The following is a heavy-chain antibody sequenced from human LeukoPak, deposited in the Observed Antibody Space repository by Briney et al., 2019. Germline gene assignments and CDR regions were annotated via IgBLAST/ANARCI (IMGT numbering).Heavy chain of an antibody. CDR2: IYYSGST. D-gene: IGHD3-22*01. CDR3: ARPGYYYDSSGYNYRDY. V-gene: IGHV4-59*08. CDR1: GGSISSYY. J-gene: IGHJ4*02. Sequence: SETLSLTCTVSGGSISSYYWSWIRQPPGKGLEWIGYIYYSGSTNYNPSLKSRVTISVDTSKNQFSLKLSSVTAADTAVYYCARPGYYYDSSGYNYRDYWGQGTLVTVSS.